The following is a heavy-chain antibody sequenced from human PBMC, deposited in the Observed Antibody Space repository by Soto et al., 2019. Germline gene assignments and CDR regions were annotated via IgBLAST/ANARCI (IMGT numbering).Heavy chain of an antibody. CDR2: INAGNGNT. CDR1: GYTFTSYA. V-gene: IGHV1-3*01. CDR3: ARDTRYCSSTSCFSLNWYDP. J-gene: IGHJ5*02. D-gene: IGHD2-2*01. Sequence: ASVKVSCKASGYTFTSYAMHWVRQAPGQRLEWMGWINAGNGNTKYSQKFQGRVTITRDTSASTAYMELSSLRSEDTAVYYCARDTRYCSSTSCFSLNWYDPWGQGTLVTV.